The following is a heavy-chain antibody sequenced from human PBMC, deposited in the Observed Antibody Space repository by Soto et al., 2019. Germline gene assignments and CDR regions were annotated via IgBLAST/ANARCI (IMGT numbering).Heavy chain of an antibody. CDR1: GGSFSGYY. D-gene: IGHD3-22*01. Sequence: SETLSLTCAVYGGSFSGYYWSWIRQPPGKGLEWIGEINHSGSTNYNPSLKSRVTISVDTSKNQFSLKLSSVTAADTAVYYCARDRGSSGYYFGYYYYGMDVWGQGTTVTVSS. J-gene: IGHJ6*02. CDR2: INHSGST. V-gene: IGHV4-34*01. CDR3: ARDRGSSGYYFGYYYYGMDV.